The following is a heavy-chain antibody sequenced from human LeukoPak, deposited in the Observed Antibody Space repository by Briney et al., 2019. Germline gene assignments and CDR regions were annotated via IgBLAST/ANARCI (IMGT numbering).Heavy chain of an antibody. D-gene: IGHD3-3*01. Sequence: SETLSLTCTVSGGSISSSSYYWGWIRQPPGKGLEWIGSIYYSGSTYYNPSLKSRVTISVDTSKNQFSLKLSSVTAADTAAYYCAGLWSGYYDYFDYWGQGTLVTVSS. CDR3: AGLWSGYYDYFDY. CDR1: GGSISSSSYY. V-gene: IGHV4-39*01. J-gene: IGHJ4*02. CDR2: IYYSGST.